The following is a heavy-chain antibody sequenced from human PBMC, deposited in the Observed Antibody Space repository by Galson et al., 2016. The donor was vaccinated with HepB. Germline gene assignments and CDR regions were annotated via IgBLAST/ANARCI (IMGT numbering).Heavy chain of an antibody. D-gene: IGHD1-1*01. J-gene: IGHJ4*02. CDR3: AKERLVRRIFDH. V-gene: IGHV3-53*01. CDR1: GLSVSMTY. Sequence: SLRLSCAASGLSVSMTYMTWVRQAPGKGLEWVAGISTRRTTYYSDSVQGRFTISRDNSNNTLYLQMNGLRAEDTAVYYCAKERLVRRIFDHWGQGTLLTVSS. CDR2: ISTRRTT.